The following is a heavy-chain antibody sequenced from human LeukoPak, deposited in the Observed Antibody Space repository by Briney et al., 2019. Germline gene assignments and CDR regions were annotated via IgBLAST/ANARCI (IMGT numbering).Heavy chain of an antibody. V-gene: IGHV1-69*05. Sequence: GASVKVSCKASGGTFSSYAISWVRQAPGQGLEWMGGIIPIFGTANYAQKFQGRVTTTTDESTSTAYMELSSLRSEDTAVYYCARSRDSSGYYRGAFDIWGQGTMVTVSS. CDR3: ARSRDSSGYYRGAFDI. CDR2: IIPIFGTA. CDR1: GGTFSSYA. J-gene: IGHJ3*02. D-gene: IGHD3-22*01.